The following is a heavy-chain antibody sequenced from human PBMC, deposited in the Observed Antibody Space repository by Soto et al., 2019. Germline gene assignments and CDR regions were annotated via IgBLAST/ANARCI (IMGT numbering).Heavy chain of an antibody. J-gene: IGHJ4*02. CDR2: IYSGGDP. D-gene: IGHD1-1*01. CDR1: GFSVGGNY. Sequence: EERLVQSGGGLIQPGGSLRLSCAASGFSVGGNYKSWVRQAPGKGLECVSLIYSGGDPYYADSVKGRFTLPRDNSKNMLYLKMHSLRAAATAVFYCARGPNSHCWGQGTLVTVSS. V-gene: IGHV3-53*01. CDR3: ARGPNSHC.